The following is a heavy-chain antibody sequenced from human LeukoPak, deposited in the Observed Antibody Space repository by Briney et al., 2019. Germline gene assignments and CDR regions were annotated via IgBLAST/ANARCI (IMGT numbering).Heavy chain of an antibody. D-gene: IGHD3-16*01. CDR3: ARVTGPYDF. V-gene: IGHV3-11*01. Sequence: GGSLRLSCAASGFTFSDYYMNWIRQAPGKGLEWVSYISSSGGTIYYADSVKGRFTISRDNAKNSLYLQMNSLRAEDTAVYYCARVTGPYDFWGQGTLVTVSS. CDR1: GFTFSDYY. CDR2: ISSSGGTI. J-gene: IGHJ4*02.